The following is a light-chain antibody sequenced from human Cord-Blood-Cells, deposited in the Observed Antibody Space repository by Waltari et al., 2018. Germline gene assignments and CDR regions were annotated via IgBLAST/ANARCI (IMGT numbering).Light chain of an antibody. J-gene: IGKJ2*01. CDR2: GAS. CDR3: QQYNNWPPYT. CDR1: QSVSSN. V-gene: IGKV3-15*01. Sequence: EIVMTKFPATLSVSPGERATLPCRASQSVSSNLAWYQQKPGQAPRLLIYGASTRATGIPARFSGSGSGTEFTLTISSLQSEDFAVYYCQQYNNWPPYTFGQGTKLEIK.